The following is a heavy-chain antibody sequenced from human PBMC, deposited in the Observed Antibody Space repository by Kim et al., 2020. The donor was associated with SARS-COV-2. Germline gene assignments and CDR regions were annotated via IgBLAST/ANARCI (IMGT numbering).Heavy chain of an antibody. CDR2: IYYSGST. Sequence: SETLSLTCTVAGCSISRTGHYWGWIRQPPGKGLDWIGSIYYSGSTYYNPSLKSRVTISVDTSKNQFSLRPRSVTAADTAVYFCARTNVLRYFEGGYWGQG. CDR3: ARTNVLRYFEGGY. CDR1: GCSISRTGHY. J-gene: IGHJ4*02. V-gene: IGHV4-39*01. D-gene: IGHD3-9*01.